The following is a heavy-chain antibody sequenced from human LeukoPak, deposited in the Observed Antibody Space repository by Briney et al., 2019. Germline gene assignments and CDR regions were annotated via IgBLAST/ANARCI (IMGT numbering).Heavy chain of an antibody. CDR2: ISSSSSYI. Sequence: GGSLRLSCEASGFTFNGHWMHWVRQAPGKGLEWVSSISSSSSYIYYADSVKGRFTISRDNAKNSLYLQMNSLRAEDTAVYYCAGPWSGYYTGYWGQGTLVTVSS. D-gene: IGHD3-3*01. CDR1: GFTFNGHW. V-gene: IGHV3-21*01. J-gene: IGHJ4*02. CDR3: AGPWSGYYTGY.